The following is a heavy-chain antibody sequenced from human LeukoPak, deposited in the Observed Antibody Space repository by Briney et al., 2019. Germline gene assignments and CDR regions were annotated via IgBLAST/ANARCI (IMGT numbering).Heavy chain of an antibody. CDR1: GGSISSGGYS. CDR2: IYYSGST. Sequence: SETLSLTCAVSGGSISSGGYSWSWIRQPPGEGLEWIGYIYYSGSTYYNPSLKSRVTISVDTSKNHFSLKLSSVTAADTAIYYCARTRRPYDAFDIWGQGTMITVSS. CDR3: ARTRRPYDAFDI. J-gene: IGHJ3*02. V-gene: IGHV4-30-4*07.